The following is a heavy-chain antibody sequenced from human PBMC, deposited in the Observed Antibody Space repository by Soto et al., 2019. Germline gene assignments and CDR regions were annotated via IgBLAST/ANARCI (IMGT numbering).Heavy chain of an antibody. CDR3: ARVGRLRRIAVAGTSYYYGMDV. CDR2: IYYSGST. V-gene: IGHV4-59*01. CDR1: GAPITINY. D-gene: IGHD6-19*01. Sequence: SETLSLTCTVSGAPITINYCSWIRQAPGKGLEWIGYIYYSGSTTYNPSLKSRVTMSADTSKDQFSLKLNSVTAADTAVYYCARVGRLRRIAVAGTSYYYGMDVWGQGTTVTVYS. J-gene: IGHJ6*02.